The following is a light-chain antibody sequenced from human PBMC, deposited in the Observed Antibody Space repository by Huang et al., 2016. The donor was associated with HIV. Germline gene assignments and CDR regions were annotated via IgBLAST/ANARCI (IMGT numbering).Light chain of an antibody. CDR3: QQYYSNPT. CDR2: AAS. J-gene: IGKJ3*01. CDR1: QGLSNS. Sequence: DIQMTQSPSSLSASVGARVTITCRASQGLSNSLAWFQQKPGKAPKLLLYAASRLESGVPSRFSGSGSGTDYTLTISSLQPEDFATYHCQQYYSNPTFGPGTKVHI. V-gene: IGKV1-NL1*01.